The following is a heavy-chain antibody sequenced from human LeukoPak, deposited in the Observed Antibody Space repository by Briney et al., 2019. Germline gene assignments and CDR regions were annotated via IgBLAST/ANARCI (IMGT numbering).Heavy chain of an antibody. CDR1: GCTFSSYA. J-gene: IGHJ4*02. CDR3: VKADSGYDLLFDY. CDR2: ISGSGGST. V-gene: IGHV3-23*01. D-gene: IGHD5-12*01. Sequence: GGSLTLACAASGCTFSSYAMNWVRQAPGKGLEWVSGISGSGGSTYYADSVEGRFTISRDNSKNTLYLQMNSLRAEDTAVYYCVKADSGYDLLFDYWGQGTLVTVSS.